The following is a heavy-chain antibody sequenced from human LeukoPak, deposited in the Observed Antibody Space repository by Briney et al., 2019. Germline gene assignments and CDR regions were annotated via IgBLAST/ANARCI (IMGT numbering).Heavy chain of an antibody. CDR2: ISGSGGST. CDR1: GFTFSSYA. D-gene: IGHD5-18*01. Sequence: PGGSLRLSCAASGFTFSSYAMSWVRQAPGKGLEWVSAISGSGGSTYYADSVKGRFTISRDNSKNTLYLQMNSLRAEDTAVYYCAKASGGGYSYGLIDYWGRGTLVTVSS. J-gene: IGHJ4*02. CDR3: AKASGGGYSYGLIDY. V-gene: IGHV3-23*01.